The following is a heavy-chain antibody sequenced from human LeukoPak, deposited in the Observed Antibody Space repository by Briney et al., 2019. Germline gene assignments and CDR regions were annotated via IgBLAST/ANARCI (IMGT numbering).Heavy chain of an antibody. CDR3: AKRKGPNLYDSSGYLDY. D-gene: IGHD3-22*01. Sequence: GGSLRLSCAASGFTFSSYGMSWVRQAPGKGLEWVSAISGSGGSTYYADSVKGRFTISRDNSKNTLYLQMNSLRAEDTAVYYCAKRKGPNLYDSSGYLDYWGQGTLVTVSS. CDR1: GFTFSSYG. CDR2: ISGSGGST. V-gene: IGHV3-23*01. J-gene: IGHJ4*02.